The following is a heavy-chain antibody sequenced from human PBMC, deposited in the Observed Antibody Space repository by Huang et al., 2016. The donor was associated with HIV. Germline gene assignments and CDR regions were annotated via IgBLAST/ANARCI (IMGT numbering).Heavy chain of an antibody. J-gene: IGHJ4*02. CDR2: INSAGRST. V-gene: IGHV3-74*01. D-gene: IGHD3-22*01. CDR1: GFSISSFW. CDR3: ARDPRIQSWLNFFDY. Sequence: EVQLVESGGGLVQPGGSLRLSCAASGFSISSFWMHWVRQAPGKGLVCVSCINSAGRSTSYADAVKRRFTISRDNAKNTLYLQMNSLRAEDTAVYYCARDPRIQSWLNFFDYWGQGTLVSVSS.